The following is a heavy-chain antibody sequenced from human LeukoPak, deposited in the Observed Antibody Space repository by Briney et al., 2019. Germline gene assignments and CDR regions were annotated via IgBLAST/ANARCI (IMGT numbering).Heavy chain of an antibody. J-gene: IGHJ5*02. V-gene: IGHV3-66*01. D-gene: IGHD6-13*01. CDR2: IYSGGNI. Sequence: PGGSLRLSCVVSGFTVSNNFMTWVRQAPGKGLEWVSLIYSGGNIYYADSVKGRLTTSRDGSKNTLYLQMNSLRAEDTAVYYCARDPGAAAGNLWSWGQGTLVTVSS. CDR1: GFTVSNNF. CDR3: ARDPGAAAGNLWS.